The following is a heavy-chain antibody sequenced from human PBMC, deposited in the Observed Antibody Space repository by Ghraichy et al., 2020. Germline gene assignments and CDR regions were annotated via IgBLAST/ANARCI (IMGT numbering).Heavy chain of an antibody. CDR2: IIPIFGTA. J-gene: IGHJ5*02. V-gene: IGHV1-69*13. CDR3: ARKASTLEWWFDP. D-gene: IGHD2-15*01. CDR1: GGTFSSYA. Sequence: SVKVSCKASGGTFSSYAISWVRQAPGQGLEWMGGIIPIFGTANYAQKFQGRVTITADESTSTAYMELSSLRSEDTAVYYCARKASTLEWWFDPWGQGTLVTVSS.